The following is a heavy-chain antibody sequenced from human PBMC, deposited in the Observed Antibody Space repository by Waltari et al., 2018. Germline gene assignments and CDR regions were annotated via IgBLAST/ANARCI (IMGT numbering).Heavy chain of an antibody. CDR3: AKDLDIVVVPAAMPYDY. J-gene: IGHJ4*02. V-gene: IGHV3-23*01. CDR1: GFTFSSYA. CDR2: ISGSGGST. D-gene: IGHD2-2*01. Sequence: EVQLLESGGGLVQPGGSLRLSCAASGFTFSSYAMSWVRQAPGKGLEWVSAISGSGGSTYYADSVKGRFTISRDNSKNTLYLQMNSLRAEDTAVYYCAKDLDIVVVPAAMPYDYWGQGTLVTVSS.